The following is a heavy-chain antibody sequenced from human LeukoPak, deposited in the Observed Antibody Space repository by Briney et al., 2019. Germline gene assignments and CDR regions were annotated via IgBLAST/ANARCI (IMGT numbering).Heavy chain of an antibody. CDR3: ARCYRKRDYYYYGMDV. CDR1: GGSISSYY. J-gene: IGHJ6*02. D-gene: IGHD3-16*02. CDR2: IYYSGST. Sequence: SETLSLTCTVSGGSISSYYWSWIRQPPGKGLEWIGYIYYSGSTNYNPSLKSRVTISVDTSKNQFSLKLSSVTAADTAVYYCARCYRKRDYYYYGMDVWGQGTTVTVSS. V-gene: IGHV4-59*01.